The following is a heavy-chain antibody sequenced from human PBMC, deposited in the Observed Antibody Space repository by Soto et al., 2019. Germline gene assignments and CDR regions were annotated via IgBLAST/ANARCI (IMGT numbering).Heavy chain of an antibody. V-gene: IGHV3-21*01. J-gene: IGHJ4*02. CDR3: ARVSSSSTYVDS. CDR1: GFTFSSYS. D-gene: IGHD6-13*01. Sequence: EVQLVESGGGLVKPGGSLRLSCAASGFTFSSYSMSWVRQAPGKGLEWVSSISSSSIYIYYADAVKGRFTTSRDNAKNSLYLQMNSRRAEDTAVYYCARVSSSSTYVDSWGQGTLVTVSS. CDR2: ISSSSIYI.